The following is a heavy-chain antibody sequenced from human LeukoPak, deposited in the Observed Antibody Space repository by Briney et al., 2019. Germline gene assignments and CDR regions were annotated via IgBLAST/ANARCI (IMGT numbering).Heavy chain of an antibody. CDR3: ATPGTETDY. V-gene: IGHV4-39*01. J-gene: IGHJ4*02. CDR1: GGSISSSSYY. CDR2: IYYSGST. Sequence: PSETLSLTCTVSGGSISSSSYYWGWIRQPPGKGLEWIGSIYYSGSTYYNPSLKSRVTISVDTSKNQFSLKLSSVTAADTVVYYCATPGTETDYWGQGTLVTVSS. D-gene: IGHD3-10*01.